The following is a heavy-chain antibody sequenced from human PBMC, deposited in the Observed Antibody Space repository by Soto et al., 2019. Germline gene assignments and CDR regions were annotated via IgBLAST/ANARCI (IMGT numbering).Heavy chain of an antibody. J-gene: IGHJ4*02. CDR2: IYYRGST. D-gene: IGHD1-20*01. CDR1: GGSISNYY. Sequence: PSETLSLTCIVSGGSISNYYWSWIRQPPGKGLEWIGYIYYRGSTNYNPSLKSRVTISVDTSKNQFSLKLSSVTAADTAVYYCARGGYNWNDVTDYRGQGTLVTVSS. CDR3: ARGGYNWNDVTDY. V-gene: IGHV4-59*01.